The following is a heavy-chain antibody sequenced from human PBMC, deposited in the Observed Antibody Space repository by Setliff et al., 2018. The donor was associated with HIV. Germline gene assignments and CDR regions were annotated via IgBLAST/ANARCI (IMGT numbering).Heavy chain of an antibody. D-gene: IGHD4-17*01. J-gene: IGHJ4*02. CDR3: ARSPYGDYGLDY. CDR1: GFTFSTYG. V-gene: IGHV3-30*02. Sequence: PGGSLRLSCAVSGFTFSTYGMHWVRQAPGKGLEWVTFIEHDGSKKFYADSVKGRFTISRDNSKNTLYLQMNSLRAEDTAIYYCARSPYGDYGLDYWGQGTQVTVSS. CDR2: IEHDGSKK.